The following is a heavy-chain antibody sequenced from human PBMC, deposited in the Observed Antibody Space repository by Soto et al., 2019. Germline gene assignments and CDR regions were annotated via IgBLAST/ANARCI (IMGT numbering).Heavy chain of an antibody. CDR1: GVTFVSYS. Sequence: PVGLLRLCWAAAGVTFVSYSMNWVRQAPGKGLEWVSYISSSSSTIYYADSVKGRFTISRDNAKNSLYLQMNSLRDEDTAVYYCARDMGVGYCISTSCPPPDYYGMDVWGQGTTVTVSS. CDR2: ISSSSSTI. CDR3: ARDMGVGYCISTSCPPPDYYGMDV. D-gene: IGHD2-2*01. J-gene: IGHJ6*02. V-gene: IGHV3-48*02.